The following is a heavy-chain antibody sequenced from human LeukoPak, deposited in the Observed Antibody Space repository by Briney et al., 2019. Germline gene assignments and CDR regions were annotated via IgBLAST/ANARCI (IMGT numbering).Heavy chain of an antibody. D-gene: IGHD3-10*01. Sequence: GGSLRLSCAASGFTFSSYAMSWVRQAPGKGLEWVSAISGSGGSTYYADSVKGRFTNSRDNSKNTLYPQMNSLRAEDTAVYYCATITMVRGQPSWGQGTLVTVSS. CDR3: ATITMVRGQPS. CDR1: GFTFSSYA. CDR2: ISGSGGST. V-gene: IGHV3-23*01. J-gene: IGHJ4*02.